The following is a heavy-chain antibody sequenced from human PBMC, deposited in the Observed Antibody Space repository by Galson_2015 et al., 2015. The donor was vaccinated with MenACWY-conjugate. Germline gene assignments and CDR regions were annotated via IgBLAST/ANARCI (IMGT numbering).Heavy chain of an antibody. CDR1: GFTFSSYW. J-gene: IGHJ6*03. Sequence: SLRLSCAASGFTFSSYWMHWVRQAPGKGLVWVSRVNSDGSGTGYADSVKGRFTISRDNAKNMLFLQMNSLKVEDTAVYYCARSYVPGSERKNYYRDVWGRGTTVTVSS. V-gene: IGHV3-74*01. CDR2: VNSDGSGT. D-gene: IGHD3-16*01. CDR3: ARSYVPGSERKNYYRDV.